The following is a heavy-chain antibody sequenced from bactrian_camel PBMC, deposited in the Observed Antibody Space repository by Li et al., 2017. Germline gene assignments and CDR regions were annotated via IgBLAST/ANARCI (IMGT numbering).Heavy chain of an antibody. J-gene: IGHJ6*01. CDR1: GFTFSSCE. V-gene: IGHV3S6*01. D-gene: IGHD1*01. CDR2: ITGSGADI. Sequence: QLVESGGGLVQPGGSLRLSCAASGFTFSSCEMLWVRQAPGKGLEWVSRITGSGADILYADSVKGRFTISRDNARNTLYLQMNSLKPEDTAMYYCAARSVGWCPLFEHWLGKRAYTPGGYFANWGQGTQVTVS. CDR3: AARSVGWCPLFEHWLGKRAYTPGGYFAN.